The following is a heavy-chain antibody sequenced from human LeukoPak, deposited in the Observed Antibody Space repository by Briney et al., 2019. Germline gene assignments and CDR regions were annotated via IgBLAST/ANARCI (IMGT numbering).Heavy chain of an antibody. Sequence: GSSVKVSCKASGGTFSSYAISWVRQAPGQGLEWMGGIIPILRTANYAQKFQGRVTITADKSTSTAYMELSSLRSEDTAVYYCARTTYGDYGDADYYYYYYMDVWGKGTTVTVSS. D-gene: IGHD4-17*01. V-gene: IGHV1-69*06. CDR2: IIPILRTA. CDR3: ARTTYGDYGDADYYYYYYMDV. CDR1: GGTFSSYA. J-gene: IGHJ6*03.